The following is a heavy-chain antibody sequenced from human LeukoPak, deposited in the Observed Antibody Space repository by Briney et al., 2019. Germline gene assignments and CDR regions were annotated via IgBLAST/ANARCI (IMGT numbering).Heavy chain of an antibody. V-gene: IGHV1-8*02. CDR2: INPNSGNT. D-gene: IGHD6-19*01. J-gene: IGHJ5*02. CDR3: ARLYSSGWYGYAGWFDP. Sequence: ASVKVSCKASGYTFTGYYMHWVRQAPGQGLEWMGWINPNSGNTGYAQKFQGRVTMTRNTSISTAYMELSSLRSEDTAVYYCARLYSSGWYGYAGWFDPWGQGTLVTVSS. CDR1: GYTFTGYY.